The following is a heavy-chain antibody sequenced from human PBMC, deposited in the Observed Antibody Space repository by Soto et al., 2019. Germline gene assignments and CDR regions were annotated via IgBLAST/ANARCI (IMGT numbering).Heavy chain of an antibody. CDR3: ARDKRDLRFLEWSYYFDY. Sequence: QVQLVESGGGVVQPGRSLRLSCAASGFTFSSWAMHWVRQAPGKGLEWVARISYDGSNKYYADSVKGRFTISRDNSKNTLYLQMNSLRAEDTAVYYCARDKRDLRFLEWSYYFDYWGQGTLVTVSS. CDR1: GFTFSSWA. V-gene: IGHV3-30-3*01. D-gene: IGHD3-3*01. J-gene: IGHJ4*02. CDR2: ISYDGSNK.